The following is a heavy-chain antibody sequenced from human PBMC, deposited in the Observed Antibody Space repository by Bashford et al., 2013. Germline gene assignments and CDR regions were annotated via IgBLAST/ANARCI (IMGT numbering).Heavy chain of an antibody. CDR3: ARDGMDV. CDR2: INPSGGST. Sequence: ASVKGSPARASGYTFTSYYMHWVRQAPGQGLEWMGIINPSGGSTSYAQKFQGRVTMTRDTSTSTVYMELSSLRSEDTAVYYCARDGMDVWGQGTTVTPSP. V-gene: IGHV1-46*01. J-gene: IGHJ6*02. CDR1: GYTFTSYY.